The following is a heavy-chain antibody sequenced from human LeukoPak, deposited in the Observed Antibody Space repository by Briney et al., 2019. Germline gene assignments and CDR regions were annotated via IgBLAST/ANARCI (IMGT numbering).Heavy chain of an antibody. Sequence: ASVKVSCKASGGTFSSYAISWVRQASGQGLEWMGWMSPKSANTGYAQQFQGRVTITRDTSISTAYMELSSLTSEDTAVYYCARTPPRGLIDYWGQGTLVTVSS. CDR3: ARTPPRGLIDY. CDR2: MSPKSANT. CDR1: GGTFSSYA. V-gene: IGHV1-8*03. D-gene: IGHD3-16*01. J-gene: IGHJ4*02.